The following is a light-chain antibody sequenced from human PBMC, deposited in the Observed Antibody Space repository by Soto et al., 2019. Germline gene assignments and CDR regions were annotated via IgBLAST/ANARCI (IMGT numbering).Light chain of an antibody. CDR2: EGS. CDR3: CSYAGRNSVV. J-gene: IGLJ2*01. Sequence: QSVLTQPASVSGSPGQSITISCTETSRDVGSYHLLSWYQQHPGKAPKLIIYEGSKRPSGISNRFSGSKSGNTASLTISGLQPEDEANYYCCSYAGRNSVVFGGGTKLTVL. CDR1: SRDVGSYHL. V-gene: IGLV2-23*01.